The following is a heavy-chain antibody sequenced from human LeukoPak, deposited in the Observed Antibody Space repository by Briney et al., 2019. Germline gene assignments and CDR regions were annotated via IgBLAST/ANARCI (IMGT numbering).Heavy chain of an antibody. CDR3: VAIVSARPR. Sequence: GGSLRLSCAASGFTFSSNWMHWVRQAPGKGLVWVSRIDSDGSTTNLADSVKGRFTISRENSKNTLYLQMNSLRAEDTAVYHCVAIVSARPRWGQGTLVTVSS. D-gene: IGHD6-6*01. CDR2: IDSDGSTT. J-gene: IGHJ4*02. V-gene: IGHV3-74*01. CDR1: GFTFSSNW.